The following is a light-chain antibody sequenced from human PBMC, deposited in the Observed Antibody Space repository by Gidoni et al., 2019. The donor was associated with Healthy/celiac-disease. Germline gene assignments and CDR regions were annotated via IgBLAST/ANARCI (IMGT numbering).Light chain of an antibody. J-gene: IGKJ1*01. CDR1: QSVSSNY. Sequence: EIMLKQSPGTLSLSRGERATLSCRASQSVSSNYLAWYQQKTGQATRLLIYGASSSATGIPDWFSGSAWGEDFTITISRLEQEDFAVYYCQQYGSSPRTFGQGTKVEIK. CDR3: QQYGSSPRT. V-gene: IGKV3-20*01. CDR2: GAS.